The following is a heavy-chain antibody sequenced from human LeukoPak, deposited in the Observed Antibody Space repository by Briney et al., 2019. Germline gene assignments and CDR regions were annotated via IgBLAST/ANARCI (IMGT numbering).Heavy chain of an antibody. V-gene: IGHV3-NL1*01. D-gene: IGHD4-23*01. Sequence: GGSLRLSCSASEFTFSRYAMHWVRQAPGKGLEYVSGISSNEDSVKGRFTISRDNSKNTLYLQMSSLRAEDTAVCYCVKGGGNSRPYFFDYWGQGTLITVFS. CDR1: EFTFSRYA. CDR3: VKGGGNSRPYFFDY. J-gene: IGHJ4*02. CDR2: ISSNE.